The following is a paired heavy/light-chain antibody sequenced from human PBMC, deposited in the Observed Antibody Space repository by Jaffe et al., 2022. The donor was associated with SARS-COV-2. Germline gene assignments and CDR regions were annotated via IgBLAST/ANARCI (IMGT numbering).Heavy chain of an antibody. CDR2: IYHSGST. J-gene: IGHJ4*02. D-gene: IGHD3-16*01. CDR3: ARDTSRGSMDH. V-gene: IGHV4-59*02. CDR1: GGSVSAYY. Sequence: QVQLQESGPGLVKPSETLSLTCSVSGGSVSAYYWSWIRQPPGRGLEWIGYIYHSGSTTYNPSLKSRITMSIDMSKNQFSLNLSSVAAADTAIYYCARDTSRGSMDHWGQGILVTVSS.
Light chain of an antibody. CDR3: QQYGSLPLT. CDR1: QRVSNNY. J-gene: IGKJ4*01. V-gene: IGKV3-20*01. Sequence: EIVLTQSPGTLSLSPGERATLTCRASQRVSNNYLAWYQQRPGRAPRLLIYETSSRATGIPDKFGGSGSGTDFTLTISRLETEDLGVYYCQQYGSLPLTFGGGTKVEI. CDR2: ETS.